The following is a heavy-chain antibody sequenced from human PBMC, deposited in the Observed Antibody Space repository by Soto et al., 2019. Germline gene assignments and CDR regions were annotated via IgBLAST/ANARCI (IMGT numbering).Heavy chain of an antibody. J-gene: IGHJ4*02. CDR1: GYTFTSHS. Sequence: ASVKVSCKVSGYTFTSHSMHWVRQAPGQRLEWMGLINGDSGNTINSQKFQGRVTINRDTSANTAYMELSSLVSEDTAVYYCARGNGSRSYLIDDWGQGTVVNV. CDR3: ARGNGSRSYLIDD. CDR2: INGDSGNT. D-gene: IGHD3-10*01. V-gene: IGHV1-3*01.